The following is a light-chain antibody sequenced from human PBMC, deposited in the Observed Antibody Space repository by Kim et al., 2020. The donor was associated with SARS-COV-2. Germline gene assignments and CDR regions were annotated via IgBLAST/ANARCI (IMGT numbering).Light chain of an antibody. CDR2: AAS. CDR1: QHISSY. J-gene: IGKJ4*01. CDR3: QQSFDSAVT. V-gene: IGKV1-39*01. Sequence: ASVGDRVIITCRATQHISSYLKWYQQKTGKAPNLLIYAASSMQNGGPSRFIGSGSCTDFRLTISSLQSEDFATYYCQQSFDSAVTFGGGTKVDIK.